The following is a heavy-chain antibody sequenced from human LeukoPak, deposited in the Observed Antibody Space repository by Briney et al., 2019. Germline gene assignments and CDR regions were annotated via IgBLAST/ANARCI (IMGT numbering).Heavy chain of an antibody. CDR1: GGSISSYF. CDR2: IYYSGST. J-gene: IGHJ4*02. D-gene: IGHD5-24*01. CDR3: ARQRDPFDY. Sequence: SETLSLTCTVSGGSISSYFWSWIRQPPGKGLEWIGYIYYSGSTNYNPSLKSRVTIPVDTSKNQFSLKLSSVTAADTAVYYCARQRDPFDYWGQGTLVTVSS. V-gene: IGHV4-59*08.